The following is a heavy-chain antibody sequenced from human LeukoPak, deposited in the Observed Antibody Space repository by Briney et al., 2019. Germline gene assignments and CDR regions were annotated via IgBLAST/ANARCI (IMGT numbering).Heavy chain of an antibody. CDR3: AKDYSHDYGDYPFDY. CDR2: ISGSGGST. Sequence: GGSLRLSCAASGFTFSSYAMSWVRQAPGKGLEWVSAISGSGGSTYYADSVKGRFTISRDNSKNTLYLQMNSLRAEDTTVYYCAKDYSHDYGDYPFDYWGQGTLVTVSS. V-gene: IGHV3-23*01. CDR1: GFTFSSYA. J-gene: IGHJ4*02. D-gene: IGHD4-17*01.